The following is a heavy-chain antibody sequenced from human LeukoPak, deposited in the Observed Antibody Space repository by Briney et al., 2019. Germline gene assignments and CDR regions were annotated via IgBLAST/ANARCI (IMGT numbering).Heavy chain of an antibody. CDR1: GYSFTSYW. CDR3: ARAEGSVRGPNWFDP. Sequence: GESLKISCKGSGYSFTSYWIGWVRQMPGKGLEWMGIIYPGDSDTRYSPSFQGQVTISADRSISTAYLQWSSLEASDTAMYYCARAEGSVRGPNWFDPWGQGTLVTVSS. V-gene: IGHV5-51*01. CDR2: IYPGDSDT. J-gene: IGHJ5*02. D-gene: IGHD5/OR15-5a*01.